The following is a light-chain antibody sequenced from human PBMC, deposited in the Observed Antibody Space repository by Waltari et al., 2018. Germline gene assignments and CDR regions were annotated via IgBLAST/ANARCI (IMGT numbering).Light chain of an antibody. V-gene: IGKV3-20*01. CDR2: GSS. J-gene: IGKJ2*01. Sequence: EIVLTQYPGTLSFSPGERDTLSCRASQSVSSNYLAWYQQRPGQAPRLLIHGSSSRATGIPDRFSGSGSGTDFTLTISRLEPEDFAVYYCQQYGRSWNTFGQGTKLEIK. CDR3: QQYGRSWNT. CDR1: QSVSSNY.